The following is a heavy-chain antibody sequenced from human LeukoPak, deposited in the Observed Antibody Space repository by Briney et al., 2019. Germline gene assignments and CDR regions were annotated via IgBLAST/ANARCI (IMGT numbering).Heavy chain of an antibody. CDR2: MHYSENT. V-gene: IGHV4-59*01. CDR3: ARVGYGDGDAFDI. D-gene: IGHD4-17*01. CDR1: GGSISSYC. J-gene: IGHJ3*02. Sequence: PSEALSVTCSVPGGSISSYCWSWIRQPPGKGLEWIGYMHYSENTNYNPSLKSRVTISLDTSKNQFSLKLSSVTAADTAVYYCARVGYGDGDAFDIWGQGTMVTVSS.